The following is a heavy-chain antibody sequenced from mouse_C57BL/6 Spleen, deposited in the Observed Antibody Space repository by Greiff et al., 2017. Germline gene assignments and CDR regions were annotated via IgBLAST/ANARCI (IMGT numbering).Heavy chain of an antibody. CDR3: AREGLLRYPWYFDV. Sequence: EVHLVESGGGLVKPGGSLKLSCAASGFTFSDYGMHWVRQAPEKGLEWVAYISSGSSTIYYADTVKGRFTISRDNAKNTLFLQMTSLRSEDTAMYYCAREGLLRYPWYFDVWGTGTTVTVSS. CDR1: GFTFSDYG. V-gene: IGHV5-17*01. D-gene: IGHD1-1*01. J-gene: IGHJ1*03. CDR2: ISSGSSTI.